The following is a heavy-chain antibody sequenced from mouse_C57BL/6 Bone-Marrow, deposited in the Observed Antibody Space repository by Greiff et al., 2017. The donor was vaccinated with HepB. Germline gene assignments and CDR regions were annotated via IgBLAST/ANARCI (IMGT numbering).Heavy chain of an antibody. CDR1: GYTFTSYW. V-gene: IGHV1-55*01. J-gene: IGHJ2*01. Sequence: VQLQQPGAELVKPGASVKMSCKASGYTFTSYWITWVKQRPGQGLEWIGDIYPGSGSTNYNEKFKSKATLTVDTSSSTAYMQLSSLTSEDSAVYYCARMGAIYYYGSSYYFDYWGQGTTLTVSS. D-gene: IGHD1-1*01. CDR2: IYPGSGST. CDR3: ARMGAIYYYGSSYYFDY.